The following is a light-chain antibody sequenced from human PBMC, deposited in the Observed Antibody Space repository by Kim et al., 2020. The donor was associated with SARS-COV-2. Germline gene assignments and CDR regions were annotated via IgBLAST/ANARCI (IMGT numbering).Light chain of an antibody. CDR2: GAY. V-gene: IGKV3-20*01. CDR1: QIFSSSD. CDR3: QHYGDSAYT. Sequence: SRGETAALSCRASQIFSSSDLAWYLQTPGQAPRLLIYGAYIRATGIADRFSGSGSGTDFTLTISSLAPEDFAVYYCQHYGDSAYTFGQGTKLEI. J-gene: IGKJ2*01.